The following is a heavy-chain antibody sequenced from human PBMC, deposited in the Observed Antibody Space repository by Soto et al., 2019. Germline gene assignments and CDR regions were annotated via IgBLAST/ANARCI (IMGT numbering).Heavy chain of an antibody. D-gene: IGHD3-10*01. CDR3: ATEVLLWFGELMYAFDI. CDR2: MNPNSGNT. V-gene: IGHV1-8*01. Sequence: ALVKVSCKASGYTFTSYDINWVRQATGQGLEWMGWMNPNSGNTGYAQKFQGRVTMTRNTSISTAYMELSSLRSEDTAVYYCATEVLLWFGELMYAFDIWGQGTMVTVSS. J-gene: IGHJ3*02. CDR1: GYTFTSYD.